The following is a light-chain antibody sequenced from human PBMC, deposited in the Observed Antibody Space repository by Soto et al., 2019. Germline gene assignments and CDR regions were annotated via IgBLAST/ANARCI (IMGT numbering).Light chain of an antibody. V-gene: IGKV1-5*01. J-gene: IGKJ1*01. CDR3: QQYNTYWT. CDR2: YAS. CDR1: QNVNNW. Sequence: DIQMTQFPSPLSASVGDRVTITCRASQNVNNWLAWYQHKPGKAPHLLIYYASVLETGVPSRFSGSGSGTEFTLAISGLQSDDFATYSCQQYNTYWTFGPGTKVDIK.